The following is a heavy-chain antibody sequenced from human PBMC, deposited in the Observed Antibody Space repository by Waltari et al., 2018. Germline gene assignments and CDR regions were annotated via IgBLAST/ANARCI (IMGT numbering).Heavy chain of an antibody. CDR3: ARERVLAYCGGDCYSHWFDP. Sequence: VQLQESGPGLVKPSQTLSLTCTVSGGSISSGDYSWSWIRQPPGKGLEWIGYIYYSGSTYYNPSLKSRVTISVDTSKNQFSLKLSSVTAADTAVYYCARERVLAYCGGDCYSHWFDPWGQGTLVTVSS. J-gene: IGHJ5*02. V-gene: IGHV4-30-4*08. CDR1: GGSISSGDYS. CDR2: IYYSGST. D-gene: IGHD2-21*01.